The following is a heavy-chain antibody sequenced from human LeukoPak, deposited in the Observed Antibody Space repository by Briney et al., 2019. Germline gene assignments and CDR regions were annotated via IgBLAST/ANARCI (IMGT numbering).Heavy chain of an antibody. Sequence: GGSLRLSCAASGFTFSSYGMHWVRQAPGKGLEWVAVISYDGSNKYYADSVKGRFTISRDNSKNTLYLQMDSLRAEDTAVYYCAKDTTGLDYWGQGTLVTVSS. CDR2: ISYDGSNK. CDR1: GFTFSSYG. D-gene: IGHD1-1*01. J-gene: IGHJ4*02. CDR3: AKDTTGLDY. V-gene: IGHV3-30*18.